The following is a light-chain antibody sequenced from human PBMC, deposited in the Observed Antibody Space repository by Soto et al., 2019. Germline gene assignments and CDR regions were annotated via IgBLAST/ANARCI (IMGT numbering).Light chain of an antibody. V-gene: IGKV3-15*01. CDR3: QQYNNWPWT. J-gene: IGKJ1*01. CDR2: GAS. Sequence: EIVMTQSPATLSVSPGERATLSCRASHSVLSTVAGYPQQPGQAPGLLIDGASPRATGIPARFSGSGAGTEFTLTISSLQSEDFAVYYCQQYNNWPWTFGQGTKVDIK. CDR1: HSVLST.